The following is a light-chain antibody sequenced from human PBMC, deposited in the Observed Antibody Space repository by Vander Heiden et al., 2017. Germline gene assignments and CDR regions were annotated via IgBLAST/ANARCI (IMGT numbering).Light chain of an antibody. V-gene: IGKV3-20*01. Sequence: EIVLTQSTGTLSLSPGERATLSCRASQSVSSSYLAWYQQKPGQAPRLLIYGASSRATGIPDRFSGSGSGTDFTLTISRLEPEDFAVYYCQQYGSSPYTCGQGTKLEIK. J-gene: IGKJ2*01. CDR1: QSVSSSY. CDR3: QQYGSSPYT. CDR2: GAS.